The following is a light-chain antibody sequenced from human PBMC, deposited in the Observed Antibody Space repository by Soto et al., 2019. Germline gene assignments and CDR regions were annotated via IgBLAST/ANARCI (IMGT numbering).Light chain of an antibody. Sequence: DIQMTQSPSTLSASVGDRVTITCRASQSINTWLAWYQQKPGEAPKLLIYGGSTLERGVPSRFSGSGSGTEFTLTISSLQPDDFATFFCQQYSTYSRTFGQGTKVEVK. CDR2: GGS. J-gene: IGKJ1*01. V-gene: IGKV1-5*03. CDR3: QQYSTYSRT. CDR1: QSINTW.